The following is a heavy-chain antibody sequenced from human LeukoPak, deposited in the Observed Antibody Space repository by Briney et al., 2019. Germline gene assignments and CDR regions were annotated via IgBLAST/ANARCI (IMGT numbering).Heavy chain of an antibody. CDR3: ARDSSAGSNWIYYYHMDV. J-gene: IGHJ6*02. CDR1: GFTFDDYA. CDR2: INCSSGYI. D-gene: IGHD4-11*01. V-gene: IGHV3-9*01. Sequence: GRSLRLSCAASGFTFDDYAMHWVRQAPGKGLEWVAGINCSSGYIGYAASVKGRFTVSRDNANNSLYLQMNSLRPEDTALYYCARDSSAGSNWIYYYHMDVWGQGTTVIVSS.